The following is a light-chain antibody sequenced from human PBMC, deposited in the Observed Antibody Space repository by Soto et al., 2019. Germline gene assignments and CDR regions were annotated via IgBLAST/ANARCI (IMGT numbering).Light chain of an antibody. V-gene: IGKV3D-15*01. J-gene: IGKJ5*01. CDR1: QSVSNN. Sequence: EIVLTQSPATLSLSPGERATLSCRASQSVSNNYLAWYQQKPGQAPRLLIYGASSRATGIPDRFSGSGSGTEFTLTISSLQSEDFAVYYCQQYNIWPPITFGQGTRLEIK. CDR3: QQYNIWPPIT. CDR2: GAS.